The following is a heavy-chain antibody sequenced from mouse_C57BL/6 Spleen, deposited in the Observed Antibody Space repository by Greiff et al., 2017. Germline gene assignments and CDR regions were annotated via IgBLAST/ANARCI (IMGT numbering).Heavy chain of an antibody. J-gene: IGHJ3*01. D-gene: IGHD2-4*01. CDR2: ISSGSSTI. CDR3: ARPLIYYDYAWFAY. Sequence: EVQVVESGGGLVKPGGSLKLSCAASGFTFSDYGMHWVRQAPEKGLEWVAYISSGSSTIYYADTVKGRFTISRDNAKNTLFLQMTSLRSEDTAMYYCARPLIYYDYAWFAYWGQGTLVTVSA. V-gene: IGHV5-17*01. CDR1: GFTFSDYG.